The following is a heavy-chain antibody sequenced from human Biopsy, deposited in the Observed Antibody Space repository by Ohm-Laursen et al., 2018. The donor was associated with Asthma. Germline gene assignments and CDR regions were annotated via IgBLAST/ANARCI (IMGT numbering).Heavy chain of an antibody. D-gene: IGHD3-10*01. V-gene: IGHV1-18*01. CDR2: ISVYNGNT. CDR3: ARAVDYSHYYGIDV. CDR1: GYTFNSAC. Sequence: ASVKVSCKTSGYTFNSACITWVRQAPGQGLEWMGWISVYNGNTKVAQKLQDRVTMITDTSTSTAYMELRSLRPDDTAVYFCARAVDYSHYYGIDVWGQGTTVTVS. J-gene: IGHJ6*02.